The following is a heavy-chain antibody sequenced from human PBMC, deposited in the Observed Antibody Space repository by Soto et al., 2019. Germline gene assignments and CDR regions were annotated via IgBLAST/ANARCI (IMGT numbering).Heavy chain of an antibody. J-gene: IGHJ4*02. CDR1: GYSFTTYA. V-gene: IGHV1-3*04. CDR2: ISTGNGDT. Sequence: ASVKVSCKASGYSFTTYAINWVRQAPGQRLEWMGWISTGNGDTKYSQKFQGRVTITRDTSATTAYMELSSLRSEDTAVYYCARSQAGLDYWGQGTLVTVSS. CDR3: ARSQAGLDY.